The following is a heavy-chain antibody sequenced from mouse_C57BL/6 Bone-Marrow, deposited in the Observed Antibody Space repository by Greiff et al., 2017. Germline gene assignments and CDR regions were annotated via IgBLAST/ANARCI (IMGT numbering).Heavy chain of an antibody. CDR2: IDPADSYT. D-gene: IGHD2-2*01. CDR3: AKDQLWLRRDY. CDR1: GYTFTSYW. J-gene: IGHJ2*01. V-gene: IGHV1-59*01. Sequence: QVQLQQPGAELVRPGTSVKLSCKASGYTFTSYWMHWVKQRPGQGLEWIGVIDPADSYTNYNQKFKGKATLTVDTSSSTAYMQLSSLTSEDAAVYYCAKDQLWLRRDYGGRGTTLTVSS.